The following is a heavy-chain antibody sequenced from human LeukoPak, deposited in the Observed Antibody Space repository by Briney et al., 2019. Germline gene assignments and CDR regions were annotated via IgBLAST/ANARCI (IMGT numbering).Heavy chain of an antibody. CDR2: ISGSGGST. V-gene: IGHV3-23*01. D-gene: IGHD1-26*01. CDR1: GFTFSSYA. J-gene: IGHJ4*02. CDR3: AKGRYSGSYYMLYTFDY. Sequence: GGSLRLSCAASGFTFSSYAMSWVRQAPGKGLEWVSAISGSGGSTYYADSVKGRFTISRDNSKNTLYLQMNGLRAEDTAVYYCAKGRYSGSYYMLYTFDYWGQGTLVTVSS.